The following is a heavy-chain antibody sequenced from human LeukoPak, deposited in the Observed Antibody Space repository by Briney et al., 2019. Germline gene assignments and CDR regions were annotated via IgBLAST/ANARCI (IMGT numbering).Heavy chain of an antibody. Sequence: GRSLRLSCAASGFTFSSYAIHWVRQAPGKGLEWVAVISYDGSNKYYADSVKGRFTISRGNSKNTLYLQMNSLRAEDTAVYYCAREGVGFDYWGQGTLVTVSS. CDR3: AREGVGFDY. CDR2: ISYDGSNK. CDR1: GFTFSSYA. J-gene: IGHJ4*02. V-gene: IGHV3-30*01. D-gene: IGHD2-8*01.